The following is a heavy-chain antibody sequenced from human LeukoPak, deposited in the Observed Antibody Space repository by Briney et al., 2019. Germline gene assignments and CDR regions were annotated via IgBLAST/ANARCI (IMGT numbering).Heavy chain of an antibody. CDR2: IYRDGET. J-gene: IGHJ5*02. Sequence: PGGSLRLSCVASGFTVSGSYLSWVRQAPGRELEWVSVIYRDGETYYAGSVKGRFTISRDNSKNTVYLQMTNLRVEDTAVYFCARGYCTATDCHGGWWFHLWGQGALVSVSS. CDR3: ARGYCTATDCHGGWWFHL. CDR1: GFTVSGSY. V-gene: IGHV3-53*01. D-gene: IGHD2-8*02.